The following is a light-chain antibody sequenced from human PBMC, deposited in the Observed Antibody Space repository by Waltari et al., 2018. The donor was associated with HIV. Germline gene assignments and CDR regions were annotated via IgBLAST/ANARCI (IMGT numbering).Light chain of an antibody. J-gene: IGLJ1*01. CDR2: DNT. V-gene: IGLV1-40*01. CDR3: QSYDNTLTGYV. Sequence: QSVLTQPPSVSGAPGPRVTISCTGSNSNIGAPYGVHWYQQLPGTAPNLLLIDNTNRPSGVPDRYSCTKSGTSASLAITGLQAEDEADYFCQSYDNTLTGYVFGGGTRVTVL. CDR1: NSNIGAPYG.